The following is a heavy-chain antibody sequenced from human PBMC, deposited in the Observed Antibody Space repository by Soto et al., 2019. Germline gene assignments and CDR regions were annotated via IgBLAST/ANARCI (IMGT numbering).Heavy chain of an antibody. Sequence: PGGSLRLSCAVSGYTFSSFDMSWVRQAPGKGLEWVSTISGSGGGTNYADSVKGRFTISRDISTYTVYLQMNSLRAEDTAVYYCAHRPGFDYWGQGALVTVSS. J-gene: IGHJ4*02. CDR2: ISGSGGGT. V-gene: IGHV3-23*01. CDR1: GYTFSSFD. CDR3: AHRPGFDY.